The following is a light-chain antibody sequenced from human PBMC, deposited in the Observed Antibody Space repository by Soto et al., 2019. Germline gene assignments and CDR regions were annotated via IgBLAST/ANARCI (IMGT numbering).Light chain of an antibody. Sequence: EIVLTQSPGTLSLSPGERATLYCRASQSVSSNYLAWYQQKPGQAPRLLIYGASSRATGIPDRFSGSGSGTDFTLTISRLEPEDFAVYYCQHYGSSPETFGQGTKVEIK. CDR2: GAS. CDR3: QHYGSSPET. CDR1: QSVSSNY. J-gene: IGKJ1*01. V-gene: IGKV3-20*01.